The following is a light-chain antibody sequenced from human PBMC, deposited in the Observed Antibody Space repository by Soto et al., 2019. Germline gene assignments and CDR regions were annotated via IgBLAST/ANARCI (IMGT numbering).Light chain of an antibody. CDR2: RNN. CDR1: SSNIGTYS. CDR3: QSYDSSLSGSV. V-gene: IGLV1-47*01. Sequence: QSVLTQPPSASGTPGQRVTISCSGSSSNIGTYSVSWYQQFPGTAPKLLIHRNNQRPSGVPDRFSGAKSGTSASLAISGLRSEDEADYYCQSYDSSLSGSVFGGGTKVTVL. J-gene: IGLJ3*02.